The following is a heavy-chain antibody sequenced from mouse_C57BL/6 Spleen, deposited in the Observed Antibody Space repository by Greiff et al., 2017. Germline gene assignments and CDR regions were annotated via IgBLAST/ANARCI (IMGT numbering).Heavy chain of an antibody. CDR3: ARMRDYGNYVFDY. CDR1: GYAFSSSW. J-gene: IGHJ2*01. V-gene: IGHV1-82*01. D-gene: IGHD2-1*01. CDR2: IYPGDGDT. Sequence: QVQLQQSGPELVKPGASVKISCKASGYAFSSSWMNWVKQRPGKGLEWIGRIYPGDGDTNYNGKFKGKATLTADKSSSTAYMQLSSLTSEDSAVYFCARMRDYGNYVFDYLGQGTTLTVSS.